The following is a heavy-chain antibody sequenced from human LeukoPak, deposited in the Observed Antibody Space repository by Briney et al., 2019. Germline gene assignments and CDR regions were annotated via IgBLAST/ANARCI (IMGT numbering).Heavy chain of an antibody. D-gene: IGHD2-2*02. V-gene: IGHV1-18*01. J-gene: IGHJ1*01. CDR3: ARVGSYCSSTSCYIIHFQH. Sequence: GASVKVSCKASGYTFTSYGISWVRQAPGQGLEWMGWISAYNGNTNYAQKLQGRVTMTTDTSTSTAYMELRSLRSDDTAVYYCARVGSYCSSTSCYIIHFQHWGQGTLVTVSS. CDR2: ISAYNGNT. CDR1: GYTFTSYG.